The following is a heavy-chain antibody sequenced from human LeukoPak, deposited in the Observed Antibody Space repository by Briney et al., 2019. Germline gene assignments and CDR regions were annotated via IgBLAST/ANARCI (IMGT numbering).Heavy chain of an antibody. Sequence: SETLSLTCAVSSGSFSGYYWSWIRQTPGKGLEWIGEINSRGSTNSNPSLRSRVSISVDTSKNQFSLKLSSVTAADTAVYYCAREKAAAQEHDDAFDIWGQGTMVTVSS. J-gene: IGHJ3*02. V-gene: IGHV4-34*01. D-gene: IGHD6-13*01. CDR1: SGSFSGYY. CDR2: INSRGST. CDR3: AREKAAAQEHDDAFDI.